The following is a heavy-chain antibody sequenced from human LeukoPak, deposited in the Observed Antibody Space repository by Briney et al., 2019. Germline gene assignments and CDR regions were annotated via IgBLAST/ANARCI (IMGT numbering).Heavy chain of an antibody. J-gene: IGHJ4*02. V-gene: IGHV4-34*01. CDR1: GGSFSGYY. CDR2: INHSGST. Sequence: PSETLSLTCAVYGGSFSGYYWSWIRQPPGKGLEWIGEINHSGSTDYNPSLKSRVTISVDTSKNQFSLKLSSVTAADTAVYYCARVTGYMIEDYFDYWGQGTLVTVFS. D-gene: IGHD3-22*01. CDR3: ARVTGYMIEDYFDY.